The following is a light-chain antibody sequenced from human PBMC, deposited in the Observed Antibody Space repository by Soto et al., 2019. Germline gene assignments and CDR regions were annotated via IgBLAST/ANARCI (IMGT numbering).Light chain of an antibody. Sequence: MRMTHSPSTLSSSVGDRVTITGRASQEIYTWLAWYQQKPGKAPQLLIYEASSLETGVPSRFSGSGSGTEFPLTISSLQPDDFATYYCQQYNTFWTFGQGTKVDI. V-gene: IGKV1-5*03. CDR2: EAS. J-gene: IGKJ1*01. CDR3: QQYNTFWT. CDR1: QEIYTW.